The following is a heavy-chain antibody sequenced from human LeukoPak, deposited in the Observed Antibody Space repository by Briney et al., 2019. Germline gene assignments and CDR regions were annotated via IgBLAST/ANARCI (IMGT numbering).Heavy chain of an antibody. CDR2: ISSSSSYI. CDR1: GFTFSSYS. D-gene: IGHD4-23*01. Sequence: GGSLRLSCAASGFTFSSYSMNWVRQAPGKGLDWVSSISSSSSYIYYADSVKGGFTISRDNAKNSLYLQLNSLRAEDTAVYYCARAVVTGNWGQGTLVTVSS. CDR3: ARAVVTGN. V-gene: IGHV3-21*01. J-gene: IGHJ4*02.